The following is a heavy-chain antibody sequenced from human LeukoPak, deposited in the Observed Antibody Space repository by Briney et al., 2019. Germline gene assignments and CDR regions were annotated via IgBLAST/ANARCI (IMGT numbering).Heavy chain of an antibody. Sequence: PGGSLRLSCAASGFTFSSYGMHWVRQAPGKGLEWVSVIYSGGSTYYADSVKGRFTISRDNSKNTLYLQMNSLRAEDTAVYYCARQGLYRRWFDPWGQGTLVTVSS. CDR1: GFTFSSYG. CDR3: ARQGLYRRWFDP. J-gene: IGHJ5*02. CDR2: IYSGGST. V-gene: IGHV3-53*01.